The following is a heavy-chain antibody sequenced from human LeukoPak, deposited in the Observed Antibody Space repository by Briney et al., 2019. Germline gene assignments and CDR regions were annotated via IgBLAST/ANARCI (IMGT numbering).Heavy chain of an antibody. CDR3: ARQKKMIPDY. CDR2: IYTSGST. Sequence: PSETLSLTCTVSGGSISTYYWNWIRQPAGKGLEWIGRIYTSGSTNFNPSLKSRVTMSVDTSKNQFSLKLSSVTAADTAVYYCARQKKMIPDYWGQGTLVTVSS. V-gene: IGHV4-4*07. CDR1: GGSISTYY. J-gene: IGHJ4*02. D-gene: IGHD3-22*01.